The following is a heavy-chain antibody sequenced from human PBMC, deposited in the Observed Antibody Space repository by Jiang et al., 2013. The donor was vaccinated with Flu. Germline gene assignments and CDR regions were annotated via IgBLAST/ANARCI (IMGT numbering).Heavy chain of an antibody. J-gene: IGHJ6*02. Sequence: PGLVKPSGTLALTCKVSGGSISSYSYNWGWIRQAPGKGLEWIGTLYSSGYTNYNPSLKSRVAISVDTPKNQFSLKLSSVTAADTAVYYCARVPGDYYGSGTYHYGMDVWGQGTTVTVSS. V-gene: IGHV4-39*07. D-gene: IGHD3-10*01. CDR2: LYSSGYT. CDR1: GGSISSYSYN. CDR3: ARVPGDYYGSGTYHYGMDV.